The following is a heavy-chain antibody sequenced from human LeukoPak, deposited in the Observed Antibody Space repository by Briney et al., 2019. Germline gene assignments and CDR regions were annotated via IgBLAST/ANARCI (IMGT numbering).Heavy chain of an antibody. CDR3: TRDPEYLGY. CDR1: GFTFGDYA. D-gene: IGHD2-2*01. CDR2: IRSKAYGGTT. Sequence: GRSLRLSCTASGFTFGDYAMSWVRQAPGKGLEWVGFIRSKAYGGTTEYAASVKGRFTISRDDSKSIAYLQMNSLKTEDTAVYYCTRDPEYLGYWGQGTLVTVSS. V-gene: IGHV3-49*04. J-gene: IGHJ4*02.